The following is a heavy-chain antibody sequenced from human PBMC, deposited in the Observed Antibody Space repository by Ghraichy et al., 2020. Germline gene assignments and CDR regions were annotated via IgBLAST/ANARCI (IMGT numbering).Heavy chain of an antibody. Sequence: GESLRLSCGASGFIFNKFWMTWVRQAPGKGLEWVANINDDAKEKYYVDSVQGRFTIFRDNARNVLYLQMNSVRVEDTAVYYCARDPSYGALDYWGQGTVVTVSS. CDR1: GFIFNKFW. CDR3: ARDPSYGALDY. D-gene: IGHD4/OR15-4a*01. CDR2: INDDAKEK. V-gene: IGHV3-7*03. J-gene: IGHJ4*02.